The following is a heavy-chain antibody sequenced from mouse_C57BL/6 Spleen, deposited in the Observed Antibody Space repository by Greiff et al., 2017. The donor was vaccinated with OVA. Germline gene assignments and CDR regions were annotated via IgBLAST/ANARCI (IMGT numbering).Heavy chain of an antibody. Sequence: DVHLVESGGGLVKPGGSLKLSCAASGFTFSSYTMSWVRQTPEKRLEWVATISGGGGNTYYPDSVKGRFTISRDNAKNTLYLQMSSLRSEDTALYYCARQGEYYGPHAMDYWGQGTSVTVSS. D-gene: IGHD1-1*01. CDR1: GFTFSSYT. CDR3: ARQGEYYGPHAMDY. J-gene: IGHJ4*01. CDR2: ISGGGGNT. V-gene: IGHV5-9*01.